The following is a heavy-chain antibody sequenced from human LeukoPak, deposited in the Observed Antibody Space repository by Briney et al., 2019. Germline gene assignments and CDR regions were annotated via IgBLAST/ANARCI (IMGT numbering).Heavy chain of an antibody. CDR1: GGSISSGDYY. J-gene: IGHJ4*02. V-gene: IGHV4-30-4*01. CDR3: AREAAVAGFFDY. CDR2: IYYSGST. D-gene: IGHD6-19*01. Sequence: TPSQTLPLTCTVSGGSISSGDYYWSWIRQPPGKGLEWIGYIYYSGSTYYNPSLKSRVTISVDTSKNQFSLKLSSVTAADTAVYYCAREAAVAGFFDYWGQGTLVTVSS.